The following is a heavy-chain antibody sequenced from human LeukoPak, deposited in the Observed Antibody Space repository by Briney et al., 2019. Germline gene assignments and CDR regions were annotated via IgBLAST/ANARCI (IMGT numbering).Heavy chain of an antibody. Sequence: GGSLRLSCAASGFTFSSYWMSWVRQAPGKGLEWVANIKQDGSEKYYVDSVKGRFTISRDNAKNSLYLQMNSLRAEDTALYHCATLGGYSSSWITADYWGQGTLVTVSS. V-gene: IGHV3-7*03. D-gene: IGHD6-13*01. CDR2: IKQDGSEK. CDR1: GFTFSSYW. J-gene: IGHJ4*02. CDR3: ATLGGYSSSWITADY.